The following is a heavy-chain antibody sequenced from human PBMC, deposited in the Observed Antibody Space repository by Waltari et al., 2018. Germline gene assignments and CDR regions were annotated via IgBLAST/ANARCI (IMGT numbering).Heavy chain of an antibody. D-gene: IGHD2-2*01. CDR3: ARESSTRNFDL. Sequence: QLQLQESGPGLVKPSETLSLTCSVSGDSVSSNNSYWGWIRQPPGKGLEWIGTISYSGNAYYNPSLKSRVTISLDMSKNDFSLKLSSVTAADTAVYYCARESSTRNFDLWGRGTLVTVSS. J-gene: IGHJ2*01. CDR2: ISYSGNA. V-gene: IGHV4-39*07. CDR1: GDSVSSNNSY.